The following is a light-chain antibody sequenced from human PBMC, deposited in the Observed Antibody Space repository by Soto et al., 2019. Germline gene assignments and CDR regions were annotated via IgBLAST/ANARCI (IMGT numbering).Light chain of an antibody. CDR2: GAS. J-gene: IGKJ5*01. CDR3: QQDGRSSPVT. CDR1: QSVSSNY. Sequence: EIVLTQSPGTLSLSPGERATLSCRASQSVSSNYLAWYRQQPGQAPRLLICGASNRATVIPGRFSGSGSMMGFNLAISRLEPEDFAVYYCQQDGRSSPVTFGQGARLEIK. V-gene: IGKV3-20*01.